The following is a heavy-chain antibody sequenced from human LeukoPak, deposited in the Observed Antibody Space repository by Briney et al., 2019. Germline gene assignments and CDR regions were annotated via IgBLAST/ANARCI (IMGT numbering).Heavy chain of an antibody. CDR3: ARAPFDPITVTGWFDP. D-gene: IGHD4-17*01. V-gene: IGHV4-4*07. Sequence: PSETLSLTCTVSGGSISSYYWSWIRQPAGKGLEWIGRIYTSGSTNYNPSLKGRVTMSVDTSKNQFSLKLSSVTAADTAVYYCARAPFDPITVTGWFDPWGQGTLVTVSS. CDR1: GGSISSYY. CDR2: IYTSGST. J-gene: IGHJ5*02.